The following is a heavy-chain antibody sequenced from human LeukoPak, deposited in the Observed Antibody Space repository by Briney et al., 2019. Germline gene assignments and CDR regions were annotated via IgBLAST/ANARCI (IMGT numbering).Heavy chain of an antibody. CDR2: INHSGST. CDR3: ARVIGYCSSTSCYGSSDFDY. Sequence: GSLRLSCAASGFTFSSYWMSWVRQAPGKGLEWIGEINHSGSTNYNPSLKSRVTISVDTSKNQFSLKLSSVTAADTAVYYCARVIGYCSSTSCYGSSDFDYWGQGTLVTVSS. D-gene: IGHD2-2*03. CDR1: GFTFSSYW. V-gene: IGHV4-34*01. J-gene: IGHJ4*02.